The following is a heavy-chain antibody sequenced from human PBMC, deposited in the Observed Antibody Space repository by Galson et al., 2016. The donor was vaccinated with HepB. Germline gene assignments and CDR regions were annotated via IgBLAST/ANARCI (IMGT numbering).Heavy chain of an antibody. Sequence: SLRLSCAASGFTFRSYNMNWVRQAPGKGLEWVSSISDLSNYIYYADSVKGRFTISRDNTKNSLYLQMSSLRAEDTAVYYLARGSGSWLHWGQGTLVTVSS. CDR1: GFTFRSYN. D-gene: IGHD3-22*01. V-gene: IGHV3-21*01. CDR3: ARGSGSWLH. CDR2: ISDLSNYI. J-gene: IGHJ4*02.